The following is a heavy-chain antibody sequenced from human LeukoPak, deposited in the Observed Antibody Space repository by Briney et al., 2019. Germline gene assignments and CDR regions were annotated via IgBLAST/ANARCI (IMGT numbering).Heavy chain of an antibody. Sequence: SETLSLTCSVSGGSISSSYWSWIRQSPGKGLEWVGYMYSRGSTNYNPSLKSRVTISEDTSKNQFSLKLSSVTSADTAVYYCARVRDSAFDIWGQGTMVTVSS. CDR3: ARVRDSAFDI. V-gene: IGHV4-59*01. J-gene: IGHJ3*02. CDR1: GGSISSSY. CDR2: MYSRGST. D-gene: IGHD2-15*01.